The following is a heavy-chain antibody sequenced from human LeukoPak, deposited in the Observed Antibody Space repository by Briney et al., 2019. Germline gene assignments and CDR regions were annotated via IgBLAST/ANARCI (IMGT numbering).Heavy chain of an antibody. CDR3: ARFVWIQGDAFDI. CDR1: GFTFSSYE. CDR2: ISSSGSTI. Sequence: PGGSLRLSCAASGFTFSSYEMNGARQAPGKGLELVSYISSSGSTIYYADSVKGRFTISRDNAKNSLYLQVNSLRAEDTAVYYCARFVWIQGDAFDIWGQGTMVTVSS. D-gene: IGHD5-18*01. J-gene: IGHJ3*02. V-gene: IGHV3-48*03.